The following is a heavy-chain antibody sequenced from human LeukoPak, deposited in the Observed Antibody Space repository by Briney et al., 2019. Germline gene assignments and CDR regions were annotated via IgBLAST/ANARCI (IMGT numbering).Heavy chain of an antibody. CDR3: ARRQSLYDYVWGSYRPAIDY. D-gene: IGHD3-16*02. CDR2: IYTSGST. V-gene: IGHV4-4*07. Sequence: SETLSLTCTVSGGSISSYYWSWIRQPAGKGLEWIGRIYTSGSTNYNPSLKSRVTMSVDTSKNQFSLNLSSVTAADTAVYYCARRQSLYDYVWGSYRPAIDYWGQGTLVTVSS. J-gene: IGHJ4*02. CDR1: GGSISSYY.